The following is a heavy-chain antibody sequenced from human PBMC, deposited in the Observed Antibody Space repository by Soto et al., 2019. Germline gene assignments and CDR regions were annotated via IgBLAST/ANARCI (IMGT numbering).Heavy chain of an antibody. Sequence: PGESLKISCQTSGYTFSSNWIGWVRQMPGKGLEWMGIIYPGDSDTRYSPSFQGQVTISADKSISTAYLQWSSLKASDTAMYYCARLGADWSGPTAGAFDIWGQGTMVTVSS. CDR3: ARLGADWSGPTAGAFDI. CDR1: GYTFSSNW. D-gene: IGHD3-3*01. CDR2: IYPGDSDT. V-gene: IGHV5-51*01. J-gene: IGHJ3*02.